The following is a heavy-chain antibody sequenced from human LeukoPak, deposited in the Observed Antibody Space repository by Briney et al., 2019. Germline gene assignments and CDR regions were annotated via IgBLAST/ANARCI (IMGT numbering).Heavy chain of an antibody. Sequence: GASVKVSCKASGYTFTGYYMHWVRQAPGQGLEWMGWINPNSGGTNYAQKFQGRVTMTRDTSISTAYMELSRLRSDDTAVYYCASDWRITIFGVVPGEFDYWGQGTLVTVSS. CDR3: ASDWRITIFGVVPGEFDY. CDR1: GYTFTGYY. V-gene: IGHV1-2*02. D-gene: IGHD3-3*01. CDR2: INPNSGGT. J-gene: IGHJ4*02.